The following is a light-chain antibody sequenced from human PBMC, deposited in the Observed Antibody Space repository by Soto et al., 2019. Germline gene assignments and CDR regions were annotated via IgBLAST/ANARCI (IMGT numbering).Light chain of an antibody. V-gene: IGLV2-14*01. CDR2: DVS. Sequence: QSALTQPASVSGSPGQSITISCTGTSSDVGGYNYVSWYQQYPGKVPKLLIFDVSDRPSGVSNRFSGSKSGNTASLTISGLQAEDEADYYCGSYTSSSTVILGGGTTLTVL. J-gene: IGLJ2*01. CDR1: SSDVGGYNY. CDR3: GSYTSSSTVI.